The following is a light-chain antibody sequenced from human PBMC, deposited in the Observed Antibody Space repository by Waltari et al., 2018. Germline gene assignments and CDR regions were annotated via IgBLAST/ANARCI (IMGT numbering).Light chain of an antibody. J-gene: IGLJ3*02. CDR2: QGT. V-gene: IGLV2-23*01. CDR1: NNDVGTYDL. CDR3: CSYAGTWL. Sequence: QSALTQPASMSASPGQSITISCTATNNDVGTYDLVSWYQQHPGRAPKLLIVQGTKRPSEVSGRFSGSKFADTASLTISGLQPEDEADYYCCSYAGTWLFGGGTKVTVL.